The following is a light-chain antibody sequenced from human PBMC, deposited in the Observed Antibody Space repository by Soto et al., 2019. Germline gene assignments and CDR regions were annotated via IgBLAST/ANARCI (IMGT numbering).Light chain of an antibody. CDR3: QNHYDWFT. J-gene: IGKJ4*01. CDR2: DAS. CDR1: QSVSNN. V-gene: IGKV3-15*01. Sequence: EIVMTQSPATLSMSPGETATLSCRASQSVSNNLVWYQQKPGQAPRLLIYDASTRATGIPARFSGSGSGTEFALIISSLQSEDFADYYCQNHYDWFTFGGGPKVDI.